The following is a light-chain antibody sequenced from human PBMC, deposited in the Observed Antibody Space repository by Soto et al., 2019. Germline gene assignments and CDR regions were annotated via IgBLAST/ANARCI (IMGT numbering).Light chain of an antibody. CDR1: QGLSSW. Sequence: DVQMSQSTSSVSASVGDRVTITCRASQGLSSWLAWYQQKPGQAPKLLIYAASSLQSGVPSRFGGSGSGTDFTLTISSLQPEDFATYYCQQAHNFPLTFGGGTKVDIK. CDR3: QQAHNFPLT. CDR2: AAS. V-gene: IGKV1-12*01. J-gene: IGKJ4*01.